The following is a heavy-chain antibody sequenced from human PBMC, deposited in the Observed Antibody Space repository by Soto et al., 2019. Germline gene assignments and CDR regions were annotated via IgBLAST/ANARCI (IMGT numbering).Heavy chain of an antibody. J-gene: IGHJ4*02. V-gene: IGHV4-34*01. Sequence: XETLSLTCAVYGGSFSGYYWSWIRQPPGKGLEWIGEINHSRSTNYNPSLKSRVTISVDTSKNQFSLKLSSVTAADTAVYYCARGWGYYDSSGYYIDYWGQGTLVTVSS. CDR1: GGSFSGYY. CDR2: INHSRST. CDR3: ARGWGYYDSSGYYIDY. D-gene: IGHD3-22*01.